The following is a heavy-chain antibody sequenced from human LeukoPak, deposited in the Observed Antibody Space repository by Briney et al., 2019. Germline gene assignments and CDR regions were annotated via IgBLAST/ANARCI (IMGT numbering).Heavy chain of an antibody. J-gene: IGHJ5*02. Sequence: GGSLRLSCAASGFTFSSYWMSWVRQAPGKGLEWVANIKQDGSEKYYVDSVKGRFTISRDNAKNSLYLQMNSLRAEDTAVYYCARETASLPGWFDPWGQGTLVTVSS. CDR3: ARETASLPGWFDP. CDR2: IKQDGSEK. CDR1: GFTFSSYW. V-gene: IGHV3-7*01.